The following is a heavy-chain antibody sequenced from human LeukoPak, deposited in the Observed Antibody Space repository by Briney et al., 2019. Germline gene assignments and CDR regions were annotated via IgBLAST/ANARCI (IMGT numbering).Heavy chain of an antibody. V-gene: IGHV4-34*01. CDR1: GGSFSGYY. CDR2: INHSGST. J-gene: IGHJ4*02. D-gene: IGHD3-3*01. CDR3: ARASYDFWSGRFDD. Sequence: SETLSLTCAVYGGSFSGYYWSWLRQPPGKGLEWIGEINHSGSTNYNPSLKSRVTISVDTSKNQFSLKLSSVTAADTAVYYCARASYDFWSGRFDDWGQGTLVTVSS.